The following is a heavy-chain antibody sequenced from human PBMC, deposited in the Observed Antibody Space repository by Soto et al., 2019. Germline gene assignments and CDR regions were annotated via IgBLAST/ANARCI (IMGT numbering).Heavy chain of an antibody. CDR1: GFIFTSYD. Sequence: EVQLLESGGGLEQPGGSLRLSCAASGFIFTSYDMSWVRQAPGKGLEWVSSINVGDAGTNYADSVKGRFTISRDNSKNTLYLQMNFLRADDTAIYYCAKNYQFDCWGQGTLVTVSS. CDR3: AKNYQFDC. D-gene: IGHD2-2*01. CDR2: INVGDAGT. J-gene: IGHJ4*02. V-gene: IGHV3-23*01.